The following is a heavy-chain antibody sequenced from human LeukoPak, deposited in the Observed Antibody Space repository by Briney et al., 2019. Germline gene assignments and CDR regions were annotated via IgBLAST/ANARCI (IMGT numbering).Heavy chain of an antibody. CDR3: TRGAGWLIDY. Sequence: SETLSLTCTVSDDSISDYYRGWIRQPPGKGLEWIGYFHNSGTSTYNPSLKSRVTISADMSKNQFSLKLNSLTTADTAVYYCTRGAGWLIDYWGQGILVTVSS. CDR2: FHNSGTS. V-gene: IGHV4-59*01. CDR1: DDSISDYY. D-gene: IGHD3-16*01. J-gene: IGHJ4*02.